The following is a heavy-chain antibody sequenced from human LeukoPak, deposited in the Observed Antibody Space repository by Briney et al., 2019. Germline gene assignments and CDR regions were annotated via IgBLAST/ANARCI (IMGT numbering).Heavy chain of an antibody. V-gene: IGHV3-53*01. CDR2: IYCDGTP. Sequence: GGSLRLSCAPFGFTLSSNYMSWVRQAPGKGLEWVSTIYCDGTPYYADSLEGRFTISRDNSKNKLSLRMDSLRAEDPAIYYCARSMQSHLLKGYFDYWGQGTLVTVSS. J-gene: IGHJ4*02. CDR3: ARSMQSHLLKGYFDY. D-gene: IGHD2-2*01. CDR1: GFTLSSNY.